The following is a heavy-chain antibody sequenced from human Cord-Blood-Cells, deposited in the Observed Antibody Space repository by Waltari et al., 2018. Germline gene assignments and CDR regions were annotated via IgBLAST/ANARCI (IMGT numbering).Heavy chain of an antibody. CDR3: ARVIAAAGYNWFDP. J-gene: IGHJ5*02. V-gene: IGHV1-2*02. CDR1: GYTFTGYY. CDR2: INRNSVGT. D-gene: IGHD6-13*01. Sequence: QVQLVQSGAEVKKPGASVKVSCKASGYTFTGYYMHWVRQAPGQGLEWMGWINRNSVGTNYAQKFQGRVTMTRDTSISTAYMELSRLRSDDTAVYYCARVIAAAGYNWFDPWGQGTLVTVSS.